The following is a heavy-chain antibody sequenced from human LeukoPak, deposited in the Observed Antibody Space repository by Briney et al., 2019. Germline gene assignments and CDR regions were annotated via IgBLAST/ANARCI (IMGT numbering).Heavy chain of an antibody. CDR1: GGSISSYY. CDR3: ARVLSHYYYMDV. D-gene: IGHD2-15*01. CDR2: IYYSGST. Sequence: SETLSLTCTVSGGSISSYYWSWIRQPPGKGLEWIGYIYYSGSTNYNPSLKSRVTISVDTSKNQFSLKLSSVTAADTAVYYCARVLSHYYYMDVWGKGTTVAVSS. V-gene: IGHV4-59*01. J-gene: IGHJ6*03.